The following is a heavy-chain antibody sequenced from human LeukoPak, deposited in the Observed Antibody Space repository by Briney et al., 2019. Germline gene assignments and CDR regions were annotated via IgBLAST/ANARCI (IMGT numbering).Heavy chain of an antibody. CDR3: ASKKLLDAFDI. CDR2: IYSGGST. CDR1: GFTFSSYA. J-gene: IGHJ3*02. Sequence: GGSLRLSCAASGFTFSSYAMSWVRQAPGKGLEWVSVIYSGGSTYYADSVKGRFTISRDNSKNTLYLQMNSLRAEDTAVYYCASKKLLDAFDIWGQGTMVTVSS. V-gene: IGHV3-66*01. D-gene: IGHD2-15*01.